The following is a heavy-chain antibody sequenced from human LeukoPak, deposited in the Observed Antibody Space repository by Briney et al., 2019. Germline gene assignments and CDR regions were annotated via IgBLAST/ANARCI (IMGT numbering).Heavy chain of an antibody. V-gene: IGHV3-9*01. J-gene: IGHJ3*02. CDR2: ISWNSGSI. CDR3: ARAPQITMVRGDDAFDI. D-gene: IGHD3-10*01. Sequence: SGGSLRLSCAASGFTFDDYAMHWVRQAPGKGLEWVSGISWNSGSIGYADSVKGRFTISRDNSKNTLYLQMNSLRAEDTAVYYCARAPQITMVRGDDAFDIWGQGTMVTVSS. CDR1: GFTFDDYA.